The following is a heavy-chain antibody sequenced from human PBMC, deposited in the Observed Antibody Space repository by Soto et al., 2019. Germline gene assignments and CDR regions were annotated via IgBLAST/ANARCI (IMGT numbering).Heavy chain of an antibody. CDR1: GFTFSSFR. Sequence: PGGSLRLSCAASGFTFSSFRMHWVRQAPGKGLVWVSRIKSDGTSTAYADSVKGRFTISRDNARNTLYLQMNSLRAEDTAVYFCAREVLTGYYFHFDYWGQGTLVTASA. D-gene: IGHD3-9*01. CDR3: AREVLTGYYFHFDY. J-gene: IGHJ4*02. CDR2: IKSDGTST. V-gene: IGHV3-74*01.